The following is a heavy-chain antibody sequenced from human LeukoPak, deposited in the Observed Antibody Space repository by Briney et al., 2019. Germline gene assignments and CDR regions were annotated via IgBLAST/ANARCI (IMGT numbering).Heavy chain of an antibody. CDR1: GYCFTSYW. Sequence: GESLKISCKGSGYCFTSYWSGWVRQMPGKGLEWMGIIYPGDSDTRYSPSFQGQVTISADKSINTAYLQWSSLKASDTAMYYCARHSGSYAVGYWGQGTLVTVSS. J-gene: IGHJ4*02. D-gene: IGHD1-26*01. V-gene: IGHV5-51*01. CDR3: ARHSGSYAVGY. CDR2: IYPGDSDT.